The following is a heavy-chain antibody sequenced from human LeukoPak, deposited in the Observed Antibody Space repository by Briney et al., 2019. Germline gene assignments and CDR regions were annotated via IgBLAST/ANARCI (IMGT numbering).Heavy chain of an antibody. Sequence: GGSLRLSCAASGFTFNIYWMHWVRQAPGTGLEWVANIKQDGSDRNYVTSVRGRFTISRDNAESSLYLQMNSLRVKDTAVYYCVRNLAVAGTCFDSWGQGTLVTVSS. CDR2: IKQDGSDR. J-gene: IGHJ4*02. CDR1: GFTFNIYW. CDR3: VRNLAVAGTCFDS. V-gene: IGHV3-7*03. D-gene: IGHD6-19*01.